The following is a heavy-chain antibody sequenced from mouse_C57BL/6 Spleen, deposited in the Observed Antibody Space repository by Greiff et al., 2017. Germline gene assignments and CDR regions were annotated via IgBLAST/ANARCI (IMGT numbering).Heavy chain of an antibody. CDR3: ARFSGRTAMDY. Sequence: QVQLQQSGPELVKPGASVKISCKASGYAFSSSWMNWVKQRPGKGLEWIGRIYPGDGDTNYNGKFKGKATLTADKSSSTAYMQLSSLTSEDSAVYFWARFSGRTAMDYWGQGTSVTVSS. V-gene: IGHV1-82*01. CDR2: IYPGDGDT. CDR1: GYAFSSSW. J-gene: IGHJ4*01.